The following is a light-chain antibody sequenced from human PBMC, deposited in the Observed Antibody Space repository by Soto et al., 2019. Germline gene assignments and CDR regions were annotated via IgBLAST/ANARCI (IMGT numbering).Light chain of an antibody. J-gene: IGKJ4*01. V-gene: IGKV3-15*01. CDR1: QSVSSN. CDR3: QQYDNWPLT. CDR2: GAS. Sequence: EIVMTQSPATLSVSPGGRATLSCRASQSVSSNLAWYQQKPGQAPRLLIYGASTRATGIPARFSGSGSGTEFTLTISSLQSEDFAVYYCQQYDNWPLTFGGGTKVDNK.